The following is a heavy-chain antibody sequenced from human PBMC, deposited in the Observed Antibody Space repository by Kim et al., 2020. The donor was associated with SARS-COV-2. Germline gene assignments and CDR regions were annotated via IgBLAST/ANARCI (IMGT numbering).Heavy chain of an antibody. Sequence: GGSLRLSCAASGFTVSSNYMSWVRQAPGKGLEWVSVIYSGGSTYYADSVKGRFTISRDNSKNTLYLQMNSLRAEDTAVYYCARIDSSGYYAYWYFDLWGRGTLVTVSS. CDR1: GFTVSSNY. CDR3: ARIDSSGYYAYWYFDL. V-gene: IGHV3-53*01. D-gene: IGHD3-22*01. CDR2: IYSGGST. J-gene: IGHJ2*01.